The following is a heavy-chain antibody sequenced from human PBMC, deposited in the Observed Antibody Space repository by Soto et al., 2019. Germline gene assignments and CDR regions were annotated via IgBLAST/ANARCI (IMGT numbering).Heavy chain of an antibody. V-gene: IGHV3-23*01. CDR3: AKGRTVGTS. CDR2: ISDNGDTT. CDR1: GFIFRSYA. J-gene: IGHJ5*02. D-gene: IGHD1-1*01. Sequence: GGSLRLSCAASGFIFRSYAMSWVRQAPGTGLEWVSAISDNGDTTYYVDSVKGRFTISRDNSKNTLYLQMNSLRAEDTALYYCAKGRTVGTSWGQGTLVTVSS.